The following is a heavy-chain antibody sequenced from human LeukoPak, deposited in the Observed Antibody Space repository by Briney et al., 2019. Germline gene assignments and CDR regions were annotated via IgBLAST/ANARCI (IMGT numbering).Heavy chain of an antibody. CDR2: IYYSGST. D-gene: IGHD4-23*01. V-gene: IGHV4-31*03. Sequence: SQTLFLTCTVSGGSISSGGYYWSWIRQHPGKGLEWIGYIYYSGSTYYNPSLKSRVTISVDTSKNQFSLKLSSVTAADTAVYYCATNYGGNSDDAFDIWGQGTMVTVSS. J-gene: IGHJ3*02. CDR1: GGSISSGGYY. CDR3: ATNYGGNSDDAFDI.